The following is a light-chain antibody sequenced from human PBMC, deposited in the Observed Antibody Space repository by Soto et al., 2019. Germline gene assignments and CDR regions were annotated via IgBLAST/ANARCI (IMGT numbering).Light chain of an antibody. CDR1: SSDVGAYNF. CDR3: CSYAGTIL. Sequence: QSALTQPRSVSGSPGQSVTISCTGTSSDVGAYNFVSWYRQHPGKAPKLMIYDVTKRASGVPGRFSGSKSANTASLTISGLQAEDEADYYCCSYAGTILFGGGTKVTVL. CDR2: DVT. J-gene: IGLJ2*01. V-gene: IGLV2-11*01.